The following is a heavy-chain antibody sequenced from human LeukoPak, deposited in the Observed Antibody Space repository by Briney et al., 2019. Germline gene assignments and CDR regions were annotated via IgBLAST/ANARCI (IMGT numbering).Heavy chain of an antibody. CDR3: AREAPIPAGPFDY. Sequence: SETLSLTCTVSGDSISSGDYYWSWIRQPAGKGLEWIGRIYTSGNTNYNPSLKSRVTISVDTSKNQFSLKLSSVTAADTAVYYCAREAPIPAGPFDYWGQGTLVTVSS. CDR2: IYTSGNT. CDR1: GDSISSGDYY. V-gene: IGHV4-61*02. J-gene: IGHJ4*02. D-gene: IGHD6-13*01.